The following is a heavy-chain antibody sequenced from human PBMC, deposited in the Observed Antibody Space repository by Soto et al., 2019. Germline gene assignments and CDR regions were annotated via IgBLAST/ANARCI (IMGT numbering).Heavy chain of an antibody. CDR2: ISSSGSTI. Sequence: GGSLRLSCAASGFTFSDYYMSWIRQAPGKGLEWVSYISSSGSTIYYADSVKGRFTISRDNAKNSLYLQMNSLRAEDTAVYYCAKDYSSGSYYFDYWGQGTLVTVSS. V-gene: IGHV3-11*01. D-gene: IGHD6-19*01. CDR1: GFTFSDYY. CDR3: AKDYSSGSYYFDY. J-gene: IGHJ4*02.